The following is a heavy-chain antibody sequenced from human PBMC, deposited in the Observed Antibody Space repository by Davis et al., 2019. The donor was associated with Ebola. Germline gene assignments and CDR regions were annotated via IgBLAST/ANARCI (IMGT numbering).Heavy chain of an antibody. D-gene: IGHD5-18*01. CDR1: GDSVSSGSYY. CDR2: IYYSGST. J-gene: IGHJ4*02. Sequence: MPSETLSLTCTVSGDSVSSGSYYWSWIRQPPGKGLEWIGYIYYSGSTNYNPPLKSRVTISVDTSKNQFSLKLSSVTAADTAVYYCARIPRGYSYGTIDYWGQGTLVTVSS. V-gene: IGHV4-61*01. CDR3: ARIPRGYSYGTIDY.